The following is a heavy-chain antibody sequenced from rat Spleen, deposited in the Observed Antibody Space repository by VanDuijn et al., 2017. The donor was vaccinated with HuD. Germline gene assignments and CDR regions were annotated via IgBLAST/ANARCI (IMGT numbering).Heavy chain of an antibody. D-gene: IGHD1-4*01. V-gene: IGHV5-19*01. CDR2: ISPSGATT. CDR3: ARFGTRVSRFAY. Sequence: EVQLVESGGGLVQPGRSMKLSCAASGFTLSDYVMHWIRQAPTKGLEWVTSISPSGATTNYRDSLKGRFTISRDNASGTLYLQMDSLRSEDTATYYCARFGTRVSRFAYWGQGTLVTVTS. CDR1: GFTLSDYV. J-gene: IGHJ3*01.